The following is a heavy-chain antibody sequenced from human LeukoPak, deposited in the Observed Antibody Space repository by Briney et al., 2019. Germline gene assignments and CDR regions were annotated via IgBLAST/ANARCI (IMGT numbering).Heavy chain of an antibody. CDR3: ARDTPGFLIDY. Sequence: GGSLRLSCAASRFTFSTYDMHWVGQAPGKGLEWVAVISYDGSSKYYADSVKGRFTISRDNAKNSLYLQMNSLRAEDTAVYYCARDTPGFLIDYWGQGTLVTVSS. CDR2: ISYDGSSK. D-gene: IGHD3-10*01. CDR1: RFTFSTYD. J-gene: IGHJ4*02. V-gene: IGHV3-30*03.